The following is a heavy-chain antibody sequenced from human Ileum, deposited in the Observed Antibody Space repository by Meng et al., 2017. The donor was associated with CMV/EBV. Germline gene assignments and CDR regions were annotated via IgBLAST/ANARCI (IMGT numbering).Heavy chain of an antibody. D-gene: IGHD3-16*01. J-gene: IGHJ4*02. CDR3: GRTPPRNYGDY. CDR2: VRNKAASHTT. CDR1: GFTFSDHH. V-gene: IGHV3-72*01. Sequence: GASLKISCAASGFTFSDHHIYWVRQAPGKGLEWVGRVRNKAASHTTQYAASVKDRFTITRDDSYSTVYLQMNSLKTDDTAVYYCGRTPPRNYGDYWGQGTLVTVSS.